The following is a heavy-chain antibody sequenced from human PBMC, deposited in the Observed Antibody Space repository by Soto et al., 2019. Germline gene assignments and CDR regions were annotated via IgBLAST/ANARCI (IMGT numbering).Heavy chain of an antibody. J-gene: IGHJ3*01. CDR1: GFTFSTYG. Sequence: QVQLVESGGGVVQPGRSLRLSCAASGFTFSTYGMHWVRQAPGKGLEWVAVISQDGTNRYYADSVKGRFTTSRDNYKNMLFLQMDSLRTEDTAVFYCAKEWAAVAGTYVFDVWGQGTMVTVSS. CDR2: ISQDGTNR. D-gene: IGHD6-19*01. V-gene: IGHV3-30*18. CDR3: AKEWAAVAGTYVFDV.